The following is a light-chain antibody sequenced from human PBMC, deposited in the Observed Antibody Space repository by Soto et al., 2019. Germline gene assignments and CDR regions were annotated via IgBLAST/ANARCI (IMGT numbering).Light chain of an antibody. CDR1: SSDVGGYNY. Sequence: QSALTQPPSASGSPGQSVTISCTGMSSDVGGYNYVSGYQQHPGKAPKLMIYEVTKRPSGVPDRFSGSKSGNTASLTVSGLQAEDEADYYCSSYAGSNSVLFGGGTKVTVL. CDR3: SSYAGSNSVL. J-gene: IGLJ2*01. V-gene: IGLV2-8*01. CDR2: EVT.